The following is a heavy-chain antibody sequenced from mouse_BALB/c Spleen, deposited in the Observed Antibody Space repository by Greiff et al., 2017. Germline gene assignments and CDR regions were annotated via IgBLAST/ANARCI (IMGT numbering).Heavy chain of an antibody. Sequence: QVQLQQSGAELVRPGTSVKVSCKASGYAFTNYLIEWVKQRPGQGLEWIGVINPGSGGTNYNEKFKGKATLTADKSSSTAYMQLSSLTSDDSAVYFCARSHYDYDDSYYYAMDYWGQGTSVTVSS. CDR3: ARSHYDYDDSYYYAMDY. CDR1: GYAFTNYL. J-gene: IGHJ4*01. D-gene: IGHD2-4*01. V-gene: IGHV1-54*01. CDR2: INPGSGGT.